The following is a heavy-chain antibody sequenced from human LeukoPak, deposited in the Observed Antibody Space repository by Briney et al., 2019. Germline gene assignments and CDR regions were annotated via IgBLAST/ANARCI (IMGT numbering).Heavy chain of an antibody. V-gene: IGHV1-8*01. CDR2: MNPNSGNT. D-gene: IGHD3-10*01. Sequence: GASVKASCKASGYTFTSYDINWVRQATGLGLEWMGWMNPNSGNTGYALKFQSRVTMTKNTSISTAYMELSSLRSEDTAVYYCARGKTITMVQGVIFYWGQGTLVTVSS. CDR1: GYTFTSYD. J-gene: IGHJ4*02. CDR3: ARGKTITMVQGVIFY.